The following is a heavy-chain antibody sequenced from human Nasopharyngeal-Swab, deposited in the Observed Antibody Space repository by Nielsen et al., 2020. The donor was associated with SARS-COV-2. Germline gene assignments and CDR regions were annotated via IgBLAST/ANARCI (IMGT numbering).Heavy chain of an antibody. J-gene: IGHJ4*02. CDR3: AKGVVVVVGYYFDY. D-gene: IGHD2-15*01. CDR2: TYYRSKWYN. Sequence: WIRQSPSRGLEWLGRTYYRSKWYNDYAVSVKSRITINPDTSKNQFSLQLNSVTPEDTAVYYCAKGVVVVVGYYFDYWGQGTLVTVSS. V-gene: IGHV6-1*01.